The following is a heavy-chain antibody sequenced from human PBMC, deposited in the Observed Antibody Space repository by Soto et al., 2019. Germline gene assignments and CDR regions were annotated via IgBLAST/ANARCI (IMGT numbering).Heavy chain of an antibody. CDR1: GGTFNKYA. D-gene: IGHD3-16*02. V-gene: IGHV1-69*01. CDR3: ARSLGSGGVVGGFDY. J-gene: IGHJ4*02. CDR2: IIPIFDTP. Sequence: QVQLVQSGAEVKKPGSAVKISCKASGGTFNKYAMNWVRQAPGQGLEWMGGIIPIFDTPNYAQKFQGRLTITVDESTTTAYMDLSRLRSGGTAVYYFARSLGSGGVVGGFDYWGQGTQVTVSS.